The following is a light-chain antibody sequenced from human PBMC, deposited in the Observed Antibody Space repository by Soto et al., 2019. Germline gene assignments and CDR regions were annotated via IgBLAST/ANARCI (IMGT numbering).Light chain of an antibody. CDR2: GAS. Sequence: EILLTQSPGTLSLSPWERATLSCRASQSVTNSYLAWYQQKLGQAPRLLIYGASSRATGIPDRFSGSGSGTDFTLTISRLEPEDFAVYYCHQYARSPRTFGQGTKVEIK. CDR1: QSVTNSY. CDR3: HQYARSPRT. J-gene: IGKJ1*01. V-gene: IGKV3-20*01.